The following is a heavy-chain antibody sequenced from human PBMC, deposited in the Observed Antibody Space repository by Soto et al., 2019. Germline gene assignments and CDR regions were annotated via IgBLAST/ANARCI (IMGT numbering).Heavy chain of an antibody. CDR2: ISGSGGST. Sequence: GGSLRLSCAASGFTFSSYAMSWVRQAPGKGLEWVSAISGSGGSTYYADSVKGRFTISRDNSKNTLYLQMNSLRAEDTAVYYCATRIDSSGYYHIDYWGQGTLVTVSS. CDR3: ATRIDSSGYYHIDY. D-gene: IGHD3-22*01. J-gene: IGHJ4*02. V-gene: IGHV3-23*01. CDR1: GFTFSSYA.